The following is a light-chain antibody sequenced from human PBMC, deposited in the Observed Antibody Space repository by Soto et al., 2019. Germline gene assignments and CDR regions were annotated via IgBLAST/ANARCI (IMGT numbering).Light chain of an antibody. CDR2: SAS. CDR1: ESISSSY. V-gene: IGKV3-20*01. Sequence: EIVLTQSPDTLSLSPGERATLSCRASESISSSYLAWYQQKPGQAPRLLIYSASNSATGIPDRFSGSGSGTDFSLTISRLEPEDFAAYYCQQYGRSPRYTFGQGTRLEIK. J-gene: IGKJ2*01. CDR3: QQYGRSPRYT.